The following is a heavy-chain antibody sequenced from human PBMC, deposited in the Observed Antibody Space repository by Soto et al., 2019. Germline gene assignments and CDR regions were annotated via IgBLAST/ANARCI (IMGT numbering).Heavy chain of an antibody. CDR3: ASHLSHLNSGWFAP. V-gene: IGHV3-30-3*01. Sequence: QEQLVESGGGVVQPGRSLRLSCAASGFTFINYAMHWVRQAPGKGLEWVALIAGDGSNEYYADSVKGRFTISRDNSRNTLYLQMNSLRANDTPVYYCASHLSHLNSGWFAPWGQGSLVTVSS. CDR2: IAGDGSNE. CDR1: GFTFINYA. D-gene: IGHD3-3*02. J-gene: IGHJ5*02.